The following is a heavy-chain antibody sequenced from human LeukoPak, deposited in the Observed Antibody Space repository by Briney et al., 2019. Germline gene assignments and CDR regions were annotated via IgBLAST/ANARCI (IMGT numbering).Heavy chain of an antibody. J-gene: IGHJ5*02. CDR3: AREGIVVVPAAASKDRGPYNWFDP. D-gene: IGHD2-2*01. V-gene: IGHV4-4*07. CDR1: GGSISSYY. Sequence: SETLSLTCTVSGGSISSYYWSWIRQPAGKGLEWIGRIYTSGSTNYNPSLKSRVTMSVDTSKNQFSLKLSSVTAADTAVYYCAREGIVVVPAAASKDRGPYNWFDPWGQGTLVTVSS. CDR2: IYTSGST.